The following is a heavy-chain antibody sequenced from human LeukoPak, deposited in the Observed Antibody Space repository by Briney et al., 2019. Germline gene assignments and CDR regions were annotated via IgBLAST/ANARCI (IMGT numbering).Heavy chain of an antibody. CDR3: ALGYNDIWEL. CDR1: SGSISSSTW. J-gene: IGHJ4*02. V-gene: IGHV4-4*02. Sequence: PSETLSLTCAVSSGSISSSTWWSWVRQPPGKGLEWIGEINHSGSTRYTPSLKSRVTISVDTSDNKFSLKMISVTAADAAVYYCALGYNDIWELWGRGTLVTVSS. CDR2: INHSGST. D-gene: IGHD5-24*01.